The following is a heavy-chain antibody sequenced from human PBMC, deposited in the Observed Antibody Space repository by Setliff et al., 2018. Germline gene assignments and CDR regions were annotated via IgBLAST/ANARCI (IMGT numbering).Heavy chain of an antibody. J-gene: IGHJ4*01. Sequence: KPSETLSLTCTVSDDSFTSSRYYWGWIRQAPGSGLEWIGSISYSGTTYYNASVESRVTISIDTSRNQFSLELRSVTVADTATYYCVRPGGTTVVARHFDYWGSGILVTVSS. CDR2: ISYSGTT. V-gene: IGHV4-39*01. D-gene: IGHD2-15*01. CDR1: DDSFTSSRYY. CDR3: VRPGGTTVVARHFDY.